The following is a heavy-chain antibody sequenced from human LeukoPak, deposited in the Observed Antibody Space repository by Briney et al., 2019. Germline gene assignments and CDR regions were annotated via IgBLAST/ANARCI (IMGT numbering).Heavy chain of an antibody. D-gene: IGHD4-17*01. Sequence: PGGSLRLSCAASGFTFSSYWMHWVRQAPGKGLVWVSRINSDGSSTSYADSVKGRFTISRDNAKNTLYLQMNSLRAEDAAVYYCARVGYGDYYFDYWGQGTLVTVSS. CDR1: GFTFSSYW. CDR2: INSDGSST. J-gene: IGHJ4*02. V-gene: IGHV3-74*01. CDR3: ARVGYGDYYFDY.